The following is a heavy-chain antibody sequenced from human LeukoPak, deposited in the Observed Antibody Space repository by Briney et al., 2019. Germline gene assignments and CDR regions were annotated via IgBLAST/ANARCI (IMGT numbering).Heavy chain of an antibody. J-gene: IGHJ3*02. CDR1: GGSISSYY. V-gene: IGHV4-59*08. Sequence: SETLSLTCTVSGGSISSYYWSWIRQPPGKGLEWIGYIYYCESTNYNPSLKCRVTISVDTSMNQFSLKLSSVTAADTAVYYCARHFYPYYYDSSGYYWFHNAFDIWGQGTMVTVSS. CDR2: IYYCEST. D-gene: IGHD3-22*01. CDR3: ARHFYPYYYDSSGYYWFHNAFDI.